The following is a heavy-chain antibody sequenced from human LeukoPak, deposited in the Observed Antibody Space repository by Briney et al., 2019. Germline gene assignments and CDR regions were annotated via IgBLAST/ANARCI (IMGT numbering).Heavy chain of an antibody. J-gene: IGHJ6*04. D-gene: IGHD1-26*01. CDR1: GFTFSSYA. CDR2: ITGSGGST. Sequence: GGSLRLSCAASGFTFSSYAMSWVRQAPGRGLEWVSAITGSGGSTYYADSVKGLFTISRDNSKNTLYLQMNSLRAEDTAVFYCAKDLGPLYSGRSGWGKGTTVTVSS. CDR3: AKDLGPLYSGRSG. V-gene: IGHV3-23*01.